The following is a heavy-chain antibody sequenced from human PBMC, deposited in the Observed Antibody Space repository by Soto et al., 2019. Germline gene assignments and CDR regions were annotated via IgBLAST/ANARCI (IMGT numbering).Heavy chain of an antibody. CDR2: ISSSGNIM. D-gene: IGHD3-16*02. J-gene: IGHJ4*02. Sequence: EVQLVESGGGLVQPGGSLRLSCVASGFTFSGYEMNWVRQAPGKGLEWVSYISSSGNIMYYADSVKGRFTISRYNAKNSLYLQMNGLRAEDTAVYYCARDIVSFFDYWGLGTLVTVSS. V-gene: IGHV3-48*03. CDR3: ARDIVSFFDY. CDR1: GFTFSGYE.